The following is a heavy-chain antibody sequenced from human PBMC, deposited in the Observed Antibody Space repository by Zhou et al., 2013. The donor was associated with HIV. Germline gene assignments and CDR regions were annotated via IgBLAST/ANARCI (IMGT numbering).Heavy chain of an antibody. Sequence: QVQLVQSGAEVKKPGASVKVSCKASGYTFTSYGISWVRQAPGQGLEWMGWISAYNGNTNYAQKLQGRVTMSTDTSTSTGYMEVRSLRSDDTAVYYCARVNSGIAVADADYWGQGTLVTVSP. D-gene: IGHD6-19*01. V-gene: IGHV1-18*01. J-gene: IGHJ4*02. CDR1: GYTFTSYG. CDR3: ARVNSGIAVADADY. CDR2: ISAYNGNT.